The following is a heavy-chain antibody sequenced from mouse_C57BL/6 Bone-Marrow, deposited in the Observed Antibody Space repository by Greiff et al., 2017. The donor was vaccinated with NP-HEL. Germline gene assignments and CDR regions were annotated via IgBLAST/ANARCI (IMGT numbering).Heavy chain of an antibody. CDR1: GFSLTSYA. J-gene: IGHJ4*01. D-gene: IGHD2-2*01. Sequence: VQGVESGPGLVAPSQSLSITCTVSGFSLTSYAISWVRQPPGKGLEWLGVIWTGGGTNYNSALKSRLSISKDNSKSQVFLKMNSLQTDDTARYYCARNRGLQGDYYAMDYWGQGTSVTVSS. V-gene: IGHV2-9-1*01. CDR3: ARNRGLQGDYYAMDY. CDR2: IWTGGGT.